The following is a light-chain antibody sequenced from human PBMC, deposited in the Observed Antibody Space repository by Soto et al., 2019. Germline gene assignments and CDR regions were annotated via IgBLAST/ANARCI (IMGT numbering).Light chain of an antibody. CDR2: GAS. CDR1: QSVSTY. Sequence: EIVLTQSPGTLSLSPGEGATLSCRASQSVSTYLAWYQQKPGQAPRLLIYGASSRATGIPDRFSGSGSGTDFTLTISRLEPEDFAVYYCQQYGSSRITFGQGTRLEIK. J-gene: IGKJ5*01. CDR3: QQYGSSRIT. V-gene: IGKV3-20*01.